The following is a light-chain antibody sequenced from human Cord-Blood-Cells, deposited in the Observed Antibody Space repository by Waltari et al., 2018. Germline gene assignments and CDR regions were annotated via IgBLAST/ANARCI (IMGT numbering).Light chain of an antibody. CDR1: QDISNY. Sequence: DIQMTQSPSSLSASVGDRVTITCQASQDISNYLNWYQQKPGKAPKLLIYDASNLETGVPSRFSGSGSGTDFTFTISSLQPEDIATYYCQQYDNLPTPLITFGQGTRLEIK. J-gene: IGKJ5*01. CDR2: DAS. V-gene: IGKV1-33*01. CDR3: QQYDNLPTPLIT.